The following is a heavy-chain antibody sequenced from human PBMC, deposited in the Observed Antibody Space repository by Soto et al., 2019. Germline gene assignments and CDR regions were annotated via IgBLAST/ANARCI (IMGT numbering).Heavy chain of an antibody. J-gene: IGHJ5*02. CDR1: GGSISSGGYS. CDR3: ARALAPVRGVILWFDP. D-gene: IGHD3-10*01. CDR2: IYHSGST. V-gene: IGHV4-30-2*01. Sequence: SETLSLTCAVSGGSISSGGYSWSWIRQPPGKGLEWIGYIYHSGSTYYNPSLKSRVTISVDRSKNQFSLKLSSVTAADTAVYYCARALAPVRGVILWFDPWGQGTLVTVSS.